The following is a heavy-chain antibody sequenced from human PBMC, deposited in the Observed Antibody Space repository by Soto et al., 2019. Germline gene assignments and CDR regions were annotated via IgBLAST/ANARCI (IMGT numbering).Heavy chain of an antibody. Sequence: SETLSLTCPVSGGSLRSGRYYWSWIRQPPGKGLALIGYIYPGGAPTYNASLKSRVTISVDTSKNQFFLKLNSVTAADTAVYFCARYSIGRIGYWGQGTPVTVSS. CDR2: IYPGGAP. CDR1: GGSLRSGRYY. CDR3: ARYSIGRIGY. V-gene: IGHV4-61*01. D-gene: IGHD3-22*01. J-gene: IGHJ4*02.